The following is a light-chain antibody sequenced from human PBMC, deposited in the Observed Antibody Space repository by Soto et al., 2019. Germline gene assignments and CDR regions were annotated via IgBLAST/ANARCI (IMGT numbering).Light chain of an antibody. Sequence: ETVLTQSPGTLSLSPGERATLSCRASQSVNGIYLAWYQQKPGQAPRLLIYGTSSRATGIPDRFSGSGSGTDFTLTISRLEPEAVAVCYCQQYGSLPETFGRGATVDIK. V-gene: IGKV3-20*01. CDR1: QSVNGIY. CDR2: GTS. CDR3: QQYGSLPET. J-gene: IGKJ1*01.